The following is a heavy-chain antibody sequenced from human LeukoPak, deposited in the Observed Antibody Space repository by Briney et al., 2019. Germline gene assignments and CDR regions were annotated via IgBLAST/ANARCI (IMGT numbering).Heavy chain of an antibody. CDR3: AREPSPYDYVWGSYRSNWFDP. D-gene: IGHD3-16*02. J-gene: IGHJ5*02. Sequence: SVKVSCKASGGTFSSYAISWVRQAPGQGLEWMGRIIPIFGTANYAQKLQGRVTMTTDTSTSTAYMELRSLRSDDTAVYYCAREPSPYDYVWGSYRSNWFDPWGQGTLATVSS. CDR1: GGTFSSYA. V-gene: IGHV1-69*05. CDR2: IIPIFGTA.